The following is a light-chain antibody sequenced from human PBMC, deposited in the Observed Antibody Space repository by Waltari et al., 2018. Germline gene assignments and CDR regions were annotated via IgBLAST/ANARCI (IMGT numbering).Light chain of an antibody. CDR2: RNN. CDR3: ATWDDSLTGWV. Sequence: QSVLTQPPSASGTPGQRVTISCSGSSSNIGSYYVYWYQQLSGTAPKLLIYRNNERPSGVPDQFSGSKSGTSASLAITGLRSEDEAHYYCATWDDSLTGWVFGGGTKLAVL. J-gene: IGLJ3*02. CDR1: SSNIGSYY. V-gene: IGLV1-47*01.